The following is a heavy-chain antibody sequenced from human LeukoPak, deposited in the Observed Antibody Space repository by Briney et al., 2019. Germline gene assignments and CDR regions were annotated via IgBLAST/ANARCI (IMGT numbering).Heavy chain of an antibody. Sequence: PSETLSLTCTVSGGSISSTSYYWGWIRQPPGKGLEWIGNNGRSTIYNPSLKSRVTISVDTSRNHFSLKLRSVTAADTAMYYCARLGLHSSGWHIYYYDYWGQGSLVIVSS. D-gene: IGHD6-19*01. CDR2: NGRST. V-gene: IGHV4-39*02. CDR1: GGSISSTSYY. CDR3: ARLGLHSSGWHIYYYDY. J-gene: IGHJ4*02.